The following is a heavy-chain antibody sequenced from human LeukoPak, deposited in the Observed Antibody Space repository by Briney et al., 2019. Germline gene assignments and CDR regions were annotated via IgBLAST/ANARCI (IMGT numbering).Heavy chain of an antibody. J-gene: IGHJ4*02. CDR3: ARGVAYSSGGGFDY. CDR1: GFTFDDFG. Sequence: GGSLRLSCAASGFTFDDFGMNWVRQAPGKGLGWVSAINWNGGSTGYADSVKGRSTISRDSAKNSLYLQINGLRAEDTALYYCARGVAYSSGGGFDYWGQGTLVTVSS. D-gene: IGHD6-19*01. CDR2: INWNGGST. V-gene: IGHV3-20*04.